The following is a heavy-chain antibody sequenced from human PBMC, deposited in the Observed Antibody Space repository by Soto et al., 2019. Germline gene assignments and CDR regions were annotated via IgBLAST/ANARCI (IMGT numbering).Heavy chain of an antibody. D-gene: IGHD3-3*01. Sequence: SLKVSCKASGGTFSIYTISWVRQAPGQGLEWMGRIIPILGIANYAQKFQGRVTITADKSTSTAYMELSSLRSEDTAVYYCARAIFGVVSPYYYYMDVWGKGTTVTVSS. CDR1: GGTFSIYT. CDR3: ARAIFGVVSPYYYYMDV. V-gene: IGHV1-69*02. CDR2: IIPILGIA. J-gene: IGHJ6*03.